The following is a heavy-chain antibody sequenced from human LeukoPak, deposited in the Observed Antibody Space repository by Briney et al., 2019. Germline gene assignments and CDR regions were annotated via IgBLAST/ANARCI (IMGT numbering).Heavy chain of an antibody. CDR1: GFMFKNYA. J-gene: IGHJ4*02. Sequence: GGSLRLSCAVSGFMFKNYAMSWIRQAPGKGLEWVSGNSGRGDITYYADSVKGRFTISRDNSKNTLYLQMNSLRAEDTAVYYCAREGSWYSLTGRVFDYWGQGTLVTVSS. CDR3: AREGSWYSLTGRVFDY. V-gene: IGHV3-23*01. CDR2: NSGRGDIT. D-gene: IGHD6-13*01.